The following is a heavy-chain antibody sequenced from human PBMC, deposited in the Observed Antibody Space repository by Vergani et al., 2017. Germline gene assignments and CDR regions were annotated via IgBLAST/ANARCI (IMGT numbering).Heavy chain of an antibody. CDR1: GFTFSSYG. V-gene: IGHV3-33*06. D-gene: IGHD2-2*01. CDR3: AKALVGGIVVVPAALDDY. J-gene: IGHJ4*02. CDR2: IWYDGSNK. Sequence: VQLVESGGGVVQPGRSLRLSCAASGFTFSSYGMHWVRQAPGKGLEWVAVIWYDGSNKYYADSVKGRFTISRDNSKNTLYLQMNSLRAEDTAVYYCAKALVGGIVVVPAALDDYWGQGTLVTVSS.